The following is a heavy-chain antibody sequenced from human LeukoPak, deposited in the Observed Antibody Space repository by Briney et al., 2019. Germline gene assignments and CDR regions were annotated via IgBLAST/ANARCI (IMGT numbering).Heavy chain of an antibody. Sequence: VASVKVSCKASGYTFTSYGISWVRQAPGQGLEWMGWISAYNGNTNYAQKLQGRVTMTTDTSTSTAYMELRSLRSDDTALYYCATHSTRIAVRPSDYYYYMDVWGKGTTVTVSS. J-gene: IGHJ6*03. CDR3: ATHSTRIAVRPSDYYYYMDV. V-gene: IGHV1-18*01. CDR2: ISAYNGNT. CDR1: GYTFTSYG. D-gene: IGHD6-6*01.